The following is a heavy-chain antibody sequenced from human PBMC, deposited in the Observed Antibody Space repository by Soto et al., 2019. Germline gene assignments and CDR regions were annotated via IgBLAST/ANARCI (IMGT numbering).Heavy chain of an antibody. CDR3: ARHRGVDKHHNYFDY. CDR2: IYYSGST. CDR1: GGSISSSSYY. D-gene: IGHD2-15*01. J-gene: IGHJ4*02. V-gene: IGHV4-39*01. Sequence: SETLSLTCTVSGGSISSSSYYWGWIRQPPGKGLEWIGSIYYSGSTYYNPSLKSRVTISVDTSKNQFSLKLSSVTAADTAVYYCARHRGVDKHHNYFDYWGQGTLVTVSS.